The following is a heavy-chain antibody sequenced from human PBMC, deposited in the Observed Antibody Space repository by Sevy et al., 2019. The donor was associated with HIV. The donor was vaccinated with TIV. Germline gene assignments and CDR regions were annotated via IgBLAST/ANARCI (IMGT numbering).Heavy chain of an antibody. CDR2: ISYDGSNE. J-gene: IGHJ6*02. V-gene: IGHV3-30*01. D-gene: IGHD3-10*01. Sequence: GGCLRLSCAASGFTFSSYAMHWVRQAPGKGLERVAVISYDGSNEYFADSVKGRFTISRDNSKNTLYLQMNSLRAEDTAVYYCARDEQSITVVRGLIKTTGGYYYGMDVWGQGTTVAVSS. CDR3: ARDEQSITVVRGLIKTTGGYYYGMDV. CDR1: GFTFSSYA.